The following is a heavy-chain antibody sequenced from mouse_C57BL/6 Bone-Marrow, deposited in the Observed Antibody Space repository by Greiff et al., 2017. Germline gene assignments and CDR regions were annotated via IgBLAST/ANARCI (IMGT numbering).Heavy chain of an antibody. CDR1: GFTFSGYG. CDR3: ARRGGLRRPDY. J-gene: IGHJ2*01. V-gene: IGHV5-6*02. Sequence: EVKLQESGGDLVKPGGSLKLSCAASGFTFSGYGMSWVSQTPDQRLEWIATIDRGGGYTYYTDKVKGKGTMSTENAENTLYLQLSSLTSEDTAVYSCARRGGLRRPDYWGQGTTLTVSS. CDR2: IDRGGGYT. D-gene: IGHD2-4*01.